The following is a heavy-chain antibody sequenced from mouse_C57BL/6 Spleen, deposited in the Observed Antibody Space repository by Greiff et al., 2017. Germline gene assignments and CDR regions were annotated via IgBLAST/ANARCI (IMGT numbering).Heavy chain of an antibody. J-gene: IGHJ1*03. CDR3: ARHEDYGSGYDLYFDV. D-gene: IGHD1-1*01. V-gene: IGHV1-62-2*01. CDR1: GYTFTEYT. Sequence: QVQLKESGAALVKPGASVKLSCKASGYTFTEYTIHWVKQRSGQGLALIGWFYPGSGSIKYNEKFKDKGTLTADKSSCTVYMELMRLTSEDSAVYFGARHEDYGSGYDLYFDVWGTGTTVTVSA. CDR2: FYPGSGSI.